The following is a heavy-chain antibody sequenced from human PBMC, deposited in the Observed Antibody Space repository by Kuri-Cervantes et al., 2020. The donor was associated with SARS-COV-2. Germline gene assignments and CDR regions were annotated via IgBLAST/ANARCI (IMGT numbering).Heavy chain of an antibody. CDR1: GGSFSGYY. CDR2: INHSGST. J-gene: IGHJ4*02. D-gene: IGHD4-11*01. V-gene: IGHV4-34*01. CDR3: ARAGVRVLIDLYSNPGFDY. Sequence: GSLRLSCAVYGGSFSGYYWSWIRQPPGKGLEWIGEINHSGSTNYNPSLKSRVTISVDTSKNQFSLKLSSVTAADTAVYYCARAGVRVLIDLYSNPGFDYWGQGTPVTVSS.